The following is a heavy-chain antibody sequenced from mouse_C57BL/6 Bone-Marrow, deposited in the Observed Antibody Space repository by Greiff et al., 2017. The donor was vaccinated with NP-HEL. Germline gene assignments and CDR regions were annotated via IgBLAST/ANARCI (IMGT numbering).Heavy chain of an antibody. Sequence: EVKVVESGGGLVQPGGSLKLSCAASGFTFSDYYMYWVRQTPETRLEWVAYISNGGGSTYYPDTVKGRFTISRDNAKNTLYLQMSRLKSEDTAMYYCARQRGFAYWGQGTLVTVSA. V-gene: IGHV5-12*01. CDR2: ISNGGGST. CDR3: ARQRGFAY. J-gene: IGHJ3*01. CDR1: GFTFSDYY.